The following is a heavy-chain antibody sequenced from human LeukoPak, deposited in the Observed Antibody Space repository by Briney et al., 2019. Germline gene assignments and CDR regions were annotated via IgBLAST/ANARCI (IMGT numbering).Heavy chain of an antibody. CDR3: ATGPRNDP. CDR1: GYPFTKWE. D-gene: IGHD1-14*01. J-gene: IGHJ5*02. Sequence: GASVKVSCKTSGYPFTKWEINWVRQAAGQGLEWLGWVHPDNGNTYYAQGFRGRVTMSRDTSTTTAYIELSGLRSNDAAVYFCATGPRNDPWGQGTLVTVSS. V-gene: IGHV1-8*01. CDR2: VHPDNGNT.